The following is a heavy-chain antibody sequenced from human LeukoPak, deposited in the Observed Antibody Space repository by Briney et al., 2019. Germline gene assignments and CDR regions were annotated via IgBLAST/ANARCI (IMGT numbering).Heavy chain of an antibody. V-gene: IGHV3-30-3*01. CDR1: GFTFSSYA. D-gene: IGHD3-22*01. Sequence: GGSLRLSCAASGFTFSSYAMHWARQAPGKGLEWVAVISYDGSNKYYADSVKGRFTISRDNSKNTLYLQMNSLRAEDTAVYYCARDPYYDSSGYPNWFDPWGQGTLVTVSS. CDR2: ISYDGSNK. J-gene: IGHJ5*02. CDR3: ARDPYYDSSGYPNWFDP.